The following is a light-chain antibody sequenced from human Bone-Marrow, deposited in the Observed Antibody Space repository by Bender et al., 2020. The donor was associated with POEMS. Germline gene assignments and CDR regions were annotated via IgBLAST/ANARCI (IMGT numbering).Light chain of an antibody. CDR2: EVR. V-gene: IGLV2-23*02. Sequence: QSALTQPASVSGSPGQSITMSCSGSNSDVGGYKFVSWYQQHPGKAPKLLIYEVRKRPSGVSNRFSGSKSGNTASLTISGLQAEDEADYYCCSYAGSRTLVFGGGTKLTVL. CDR3: CSYAGSRTLV. J-gene: IGLJ2*01. CDR1: NSDVGGYKF.